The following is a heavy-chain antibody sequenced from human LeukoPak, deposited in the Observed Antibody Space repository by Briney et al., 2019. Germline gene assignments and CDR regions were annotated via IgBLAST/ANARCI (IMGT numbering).Heavy chain of an antibody. CDR2: ISSSSSYI. V-gene: IGHV3-21*01. CDR1: GFSFSTHW. D-gene: IGHD3-9*01. Sequence: PGGSLRLSCAGSGFSFSTHWMSWVRQAPGKGLEWVSSISSSSSYIYYADSVKGRFTISRDNAKNSLYLQMNSLRAEDTAVYYCAREPSYDILTGYSPWGQGTLVTVSS. CDR3: AREPSYDILTGYSP. J-gene: IGHJ5*02.